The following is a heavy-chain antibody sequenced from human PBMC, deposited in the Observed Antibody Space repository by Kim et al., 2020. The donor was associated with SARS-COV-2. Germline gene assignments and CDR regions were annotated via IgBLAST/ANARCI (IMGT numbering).Heavy chain of an antibody. V-gene: IGHV4-59*08. Sequence: SQTLSLTCTVSGGSISSYYWSWIRQPPGKGLEWIGYIYYSGSTNYNPSLKSRVTISVDTSKNQFSLKLSSVTAADTAVYYCARGSGYAAYYYGMDVWGQGTTVTVSS. CDR3: ARGSGYAAYYYGMDV. CDR2: IYYSGST. D-gene: IGHD5-12*01. CDR1: GGSISSYY. J-gene: IGHJ6*02.